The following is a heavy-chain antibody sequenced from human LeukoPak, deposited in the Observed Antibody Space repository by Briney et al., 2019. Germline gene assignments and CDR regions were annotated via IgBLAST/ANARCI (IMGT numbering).Heavy chain of an antibody. J-gene: IGHJ4*02. CDR3: ARGQGGNYYLNYFDY. D-gene: IGHD1-26*01. Sequence: SESLSLTCTVSGGSISSYYWSWIRQPPGKGLEWIGYIYYSGSTNYNPSLKSRVTISVDTSKNQFSLKLTTVTAADTAVYYCARGQGGNYYLNYFDYWGQGALVTVSS. CDR2: IYYSGST. CDR1: GGSISSYY. V-gene: IGHV4-59*01.